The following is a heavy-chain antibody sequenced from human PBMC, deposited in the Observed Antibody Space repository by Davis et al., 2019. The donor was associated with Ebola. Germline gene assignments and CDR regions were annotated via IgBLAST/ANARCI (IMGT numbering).Heavy chain of an antibody. D-gene: IGHD6-6*01. CDR2: ISYTGST. CDR3: ARGGGGIAASP. Sequence: PSETLSLTCTVSGASISNYYWSWIRQPPGKGLEWIGYISYTGSTTYNPSLKSRVTISMDTSKNQYSLGLNSVTPADTATYYCARGGGGIAASPWGQGTLVTVSS. V-gene: IGHV4-59*01. J-gene: IGHJ5*02. CDR1: GASISNYY.